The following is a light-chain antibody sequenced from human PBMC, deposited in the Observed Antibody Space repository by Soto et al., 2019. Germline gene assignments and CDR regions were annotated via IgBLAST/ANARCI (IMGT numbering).Light chain of an antibody. V-gene: IGKV3-15*01. J-gene: IGKJ1*01. CDR2: GAF. Sequence: IVMTQSPDTLSVSPGERATLSCRASQTSTEKVVWYQQKSGQAPRLLIYGAFTRAAGVPARFSGSGSGTEFTLTISSLQSKDSAVYFCQHYATRPKTFGQGTKVEIK. CDR1: QTSTEK. CDR3: QHYATRPKT.